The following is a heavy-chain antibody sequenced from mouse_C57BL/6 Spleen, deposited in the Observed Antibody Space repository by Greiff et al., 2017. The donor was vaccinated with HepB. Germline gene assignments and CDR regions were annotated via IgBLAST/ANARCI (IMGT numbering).Heavy chain of an antibody. CDR3: AREGELGPLDY. V-gene: IGHV1-82*01. CDR1: GYAFSSSW. D-gene: IGHD4-1*01. CDR2: IYPGDGDT. J-gene: IGHJ2*01. Sequence: QVQLQQSGPELVKPGASVKISCKASGYAFSSSWMNWVKQRPGKGLEWIGRIYPGDGDTNYNGKFKGKATLTADKSSSTAYMQLSSLTSEDSAVYFCAREGELGPLDYWGQGTTLTVSS.